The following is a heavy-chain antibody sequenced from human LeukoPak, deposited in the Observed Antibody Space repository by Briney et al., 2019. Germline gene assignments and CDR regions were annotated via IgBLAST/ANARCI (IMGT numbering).Heavy chain of an antibody. Sequence: GGSLRLTCAASGFTFRTFGMNWVGQAPGKGLERVSSIGSRNIYIYYADSVKGRFTISRDNAKNSLYLQMNSLRAEDTAVYYCAREYPYYYDSSGYGPFDYWGQGTLVTVSS. D-gene: IGHD3-22*01. CDR2: IGSRNIYI. V-gene: IGHV3-21*01. CDR1: GFTFRTFG. CDR3: AREYPYYYDSSGYGPFDY. J-gene: IGHJ4*02.